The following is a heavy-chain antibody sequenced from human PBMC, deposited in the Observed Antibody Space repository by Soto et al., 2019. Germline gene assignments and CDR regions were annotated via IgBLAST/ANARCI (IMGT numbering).Heavy chain of an antibody. V-gene: IGHV4-39*01. CDR2: IYYSGST. J-gene: IGHJ6*02. CDR1: GGSISSSSYY. D-gene: IGHD6-6*01. Sequence: LSLTCTVSGGSISSSSYYWGWIRQPPGKGLEWIGSIYYSGSTYYNPSLKSRVTISVDTSKNQFSLKLSSVTAADTAVYYCATPAPSSSSQGDGYYYYGMDVWGQGTTVTVSS. CDR3: ATPAPSSSSQGDGYYYYGMDV.